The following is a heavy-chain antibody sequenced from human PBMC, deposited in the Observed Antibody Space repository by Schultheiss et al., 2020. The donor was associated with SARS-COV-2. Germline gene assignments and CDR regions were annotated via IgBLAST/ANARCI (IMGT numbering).Heavy chain of an antibody. V-gene: IGHV3-33*01. CDR2: IWYDGSNK. D-gene: IGHD6-25*01. CDR1: GFTFSSYG. Sequence: GESLKISCAASGFTFSSYGMHWVRQAPGKGLEWVAVIWYDGSNKYYADSVKGRFTISRDNSKNTLYLQMNSLRAEDTAVYYCARHRSQRYYYYGMDVWGQGTTVTVSS. CDR3: ARHRSQRYYYYGMDV. J-gene: IGHJ6*02.